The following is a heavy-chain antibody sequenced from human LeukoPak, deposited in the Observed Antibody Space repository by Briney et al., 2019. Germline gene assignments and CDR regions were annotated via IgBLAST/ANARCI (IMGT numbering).Heavy chain of an antibody. CDR1: GFTFSDYA. CDR3: ARLHNLNCDY. Sequence: GGSLRLSCAASGFTFSDYALSWVRQAPGTGLEWVSTISGSGGTTYYVDSVKGRFTISRDNSKNMFFLQMNNLRLEDTAVYYCARLHNLNCDYWGLGTLVTVSS. D-gene: IGHD1-14*01. CDR2: ISGSGGTT. V-gene: IGHV3-23*01. J-gene: IGHJ4*02.